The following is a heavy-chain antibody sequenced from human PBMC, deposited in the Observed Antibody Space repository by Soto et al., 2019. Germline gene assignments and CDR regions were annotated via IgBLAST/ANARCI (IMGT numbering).Heavy chain of an antibody. CDR2: ISWSTSSI. D-gene: IGHD3-3*01. V-gene: IGHV3-9*01. J-gene: IGHJ4*02. CDR1: GFTFDYYA. CDR3: GKASSSNSWSPIDY. Sequence: PVGSLKLSCASSGFTFDYYAMHWVRPIPGKGLQWVSGISWSTSSIGYGASLRGRFLISRDNANNSLYLQMNDLRPEDTALYYCGKASSSNSWSPIDYWGQGTMVTVSA.